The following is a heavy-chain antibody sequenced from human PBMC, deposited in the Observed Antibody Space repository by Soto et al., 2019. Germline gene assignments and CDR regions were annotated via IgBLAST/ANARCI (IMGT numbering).Heavy chain of an antibody. J-gene: IGHJ4*02. CDR2: FDPEDGET. CDR3: ATAEWTRLLHYFDY. D-gene: IGHD2-15*01. V-gene: IGHV1-24*01. CDR1: GYTLTELS. Sequence: ASVKVSCKVSGYTLTELSMHWVRQAPGKGIEWMGGFDPEDGETIYAQKFQGRVTMTEDTSTDTAYMELSSLRSEDTAVYYCATAEWTRLLHYFDYWRQGTLVTVSS.